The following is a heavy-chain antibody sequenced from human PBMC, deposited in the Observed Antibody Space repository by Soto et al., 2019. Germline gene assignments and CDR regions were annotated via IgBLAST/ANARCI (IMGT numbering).Heavy chain of an antibody. CDR1: GGSFIGYY. J-gene: IGHJ6*02. V-gene: IGHV4-34*01. Sequence: SATLSLTCAFYGGSFIGYYLSWIRQPPGKGLEWIGEINHSGSTNYNPSLKSRVTISVDTSKNQFSLKLSSVTAADTAVYYCARDLWFGEFTNGMDVWGQGTTVT. CDR3: ARDLWFGEFTNGMDV. CDR2: INHSGST. D-gene: IGHD3-10*01.